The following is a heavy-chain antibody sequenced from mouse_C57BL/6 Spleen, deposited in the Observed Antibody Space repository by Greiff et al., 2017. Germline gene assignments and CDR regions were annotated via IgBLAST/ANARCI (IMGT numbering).Heavy chain of an antibody. CDR1: GYTFTDYY. CDR3: ARGGIYYDYDGGFAY. Sequence: VQLQQSCAELLRPGASVKLSCKASGYTFTDYYINWLKQRPGQGLEWIARIHPGSGNTYYNEKFKGKATLTAEKSSSTAYMQLSSLTSEDSAVYFCARGGIYYDYDGGFAYWGQGTLVTVSA. V-gene: IGHV1-76*01. J-gene: IGHJ3*01. CDR2: IHPGSGNT. D-gene: IGHD2-4*01.